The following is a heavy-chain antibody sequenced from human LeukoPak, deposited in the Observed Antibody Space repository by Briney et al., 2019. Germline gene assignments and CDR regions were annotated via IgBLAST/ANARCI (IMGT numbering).Heavy chain of an antibody. Sequence: GGSLRLSCAASGFTFSSYAMHWVRQAPGKGLEWVAVISYDGSNKYYADSVKGRFTISRDNSKNTLYLQMNSLRAEDTAVYYCARDGGYCSSTSCYHWFDPWGQGTLVTVSS. J-gene: IGHJ5*02. CDR1: GFTFSSYA. D-gene: IGHD2-2*01. CDR3: ARDGGYCSSTSCYHWFDP. V-gene: IGHV3-30*01. CDR2: ISYDGSNK.